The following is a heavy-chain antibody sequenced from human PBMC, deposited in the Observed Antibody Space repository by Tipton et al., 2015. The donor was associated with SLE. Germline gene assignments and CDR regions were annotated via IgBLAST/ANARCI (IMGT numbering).Heavy chain of an antibody. CDR2: IYHSGST. V-gene: IGHV4-4*02. Sequence: SLRLSCAVSGGSISSSNWWTWVRQPPGKGLEWIGEIYHSGSTNYNPSLKSRVTISVDKSKNKSSRKLSSVTAADKAVYYCARGDGYGAFWYFDLWGRGTLVTVSS. CDR3: ARGDGYGAFWYFDL. D-gene: IGHD5-24*01. CDR1: GGSISSSNW. J-gene: IGHJ2*01.